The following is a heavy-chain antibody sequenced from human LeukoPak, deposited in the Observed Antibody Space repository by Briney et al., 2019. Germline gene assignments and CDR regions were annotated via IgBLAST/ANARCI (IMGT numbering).Heavy chain of an antibody. D-gene: IGHD2-21*01. CDR1: GYTFTDYY. Sequence: ASMKVSCKASGYTFTDYYMYWVRQAPGQGLEWMGWISPKSGGTNYAQKFQGRVTMTTDTSISTGYMELSSLTSDDTALYYCAKPAYCGSGCYYYFDSWRQGTLITVSS. CDR2: ISPKSGGT. CDR3: AKPAYCGSGCYYYFDS. V-gene: IGHV1-2*02. J-gene: IGHJ4*02.